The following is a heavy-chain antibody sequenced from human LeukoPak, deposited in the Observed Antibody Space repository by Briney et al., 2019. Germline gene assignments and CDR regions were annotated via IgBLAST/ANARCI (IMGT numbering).Heavy chain of an antibody. D-gene: IGHD3-3*01. Sequence: GGSLRLSCEVSGFTFRDFWMNWVRQAPGKGLEWVANMNQDGSQKYYVDSVKGRFTISRDNAKNSLYLQMNSLRAEDTAVYYCATGNYDFWSGSLDAFDIWGQGTMVTVSS. CDR2: MNQDGSQK. CDR1: GFTFRDFW. J-gene: IGHJ3*02. CDR3: ATGNYDFWSGSLDAFDI. V-gene: IGHV3-7*01.